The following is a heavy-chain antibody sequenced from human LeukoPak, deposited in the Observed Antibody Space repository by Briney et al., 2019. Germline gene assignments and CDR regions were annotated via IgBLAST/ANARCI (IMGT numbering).Heavy chain of an antibody. CDR2: ISYDGSNK. CDR1: GFTFSSYA. J-gene: IGHJ4*02. Sequence: PGRSLRLSCAASGFTFSSYAMHWVRQAPGKGLEWVAVISYDGSNKYYADSVKGRFTISRDNSKNTLYLQMNSLRAEDTAVYYCAREEGYSYGYPYSFDYWGQGTLVTVSS. D-gene: IGHD5-18*01. V-gene: IGHV3-30*04. CDR3: AREEGYSYGYPYSFDY.